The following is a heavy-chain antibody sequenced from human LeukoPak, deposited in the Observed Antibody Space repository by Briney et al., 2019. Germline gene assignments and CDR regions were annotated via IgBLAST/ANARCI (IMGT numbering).Heavy chain of an antibody. D-gene: IGHD1/OR15-1a*01. CDR1: GGSISSYY. Sequence: SETLSLTCAVSGGSISSYYWSWIRRSPGKGLEWIAYIYHSGNTNYNPSFKSRVTISVDTSKNQFSPKLTSVAAADTAIYYCARQPSGTAAFDIWGQGTMVTVSS. CDR3: ARQPSGTAAFDI. V-gene: IGHV4-59*08. J-gene: IGHJ3*02. CDR2: IYHSGNT.